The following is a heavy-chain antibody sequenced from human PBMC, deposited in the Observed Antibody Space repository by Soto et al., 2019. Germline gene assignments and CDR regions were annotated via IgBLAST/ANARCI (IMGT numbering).Heavy chain of an antibody. CDR3: ARHGITGSYYDAFDI. Sequence: PSDSLALTSTFCCRSISGSSWHWGWIRQPPGKGLEWIASIKYSGTTFYNPSLKSRVTLSVDTSKNQFALKLSSVTAAETAVYYCARHGITGSYYDAFDIWGQGTVVT. D-gene: IGHD1-26*01. J-gene: IGHJ3*02. V-gene: IGHV4-39*01. CDR2: IKYSGTT. CDR1: CRSISGSSWH.